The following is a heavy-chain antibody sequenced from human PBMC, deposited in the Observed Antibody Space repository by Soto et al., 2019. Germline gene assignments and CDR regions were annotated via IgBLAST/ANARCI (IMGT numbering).Heavy chain of an antibody. V-gene: IGHV3-23*01. Sequence: EVQLLESGGDLVQPGGSLRLPCAASGFTFTSYAMSWIRQVPGKGLEWVSAITGGGDNTYYADSVKGRFTISRDNSKNTLYLQMNSLRAEDTAFYYCTQDGGSRDWLTVNWGQGTLVTVSS. J-gene: IGHJ4*02. CDR3: TQDGGSRDWLTVN. D-gene: IGHD3-9*01. CDR2: ITGGGDNT. CDR1: GFTFTSYA.